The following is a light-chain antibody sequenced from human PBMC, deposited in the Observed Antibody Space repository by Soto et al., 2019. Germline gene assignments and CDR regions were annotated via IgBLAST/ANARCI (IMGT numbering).Light chain of an antibody. J-gene: IGLJ2*01. V-gene: IGLV4-69*01. CDR1: SGHSSYA. CDR2: LSSDGSH. CDR3: QPWDTRARMV. Sequence: QPVLTQSPSASASLGASVKLTCTLSSGHSSYAIAWHQQQPEKGPRYLMKLSSDGSHSKGDGIPDRFSGSSSGAERYLTISSLQSEDEADFYCQPWDTRARMVFGGGTKLTVL.